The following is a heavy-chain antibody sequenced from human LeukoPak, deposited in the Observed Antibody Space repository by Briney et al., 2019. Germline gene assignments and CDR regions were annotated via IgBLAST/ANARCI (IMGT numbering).Heavy chain of an antibody. CDR3: TRDRGAYNLYDY. D-gene: IGHD1-1*01. V-gene: IGHV3-49*04. Sequence: GGSLRLSCAASGLTFSSFDMSCVRQAPGKGLEWVGFIRSKAYGETADYAASVEGRFTISRDDSKAIAYLQMNSLKTEDTAVYHCTRDRGAYNLYDYWGQGTLVTVSS. CDR1: GLTFSSFD. J-gene: IGHJ4*02. CDR2: IRSKAYGETA.